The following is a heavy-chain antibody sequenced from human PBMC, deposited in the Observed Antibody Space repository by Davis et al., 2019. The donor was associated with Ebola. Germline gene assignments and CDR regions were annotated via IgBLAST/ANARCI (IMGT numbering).Heavy chain of an antibody. Sequence: PGGSLRLSCAASGFTFSRYDMSWVRQAPGKGLEWVSTLGTSADTYYADSVKGRFTISRDNSKNTLYLQMNGLRVEDTAIYYCAKDTSNIWFDMWGQGTMVTVSS. CDR1: GFTFSRYD. J-gene: IGHJ3*02. V-gene: IGHV3-23*01. CDR2: LGTSADT. CDR3: AKDTSNIWFDM. D-gene: IGHD2-2*01.